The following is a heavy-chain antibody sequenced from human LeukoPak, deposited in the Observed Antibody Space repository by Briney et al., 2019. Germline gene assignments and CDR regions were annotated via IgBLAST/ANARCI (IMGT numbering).Heavy chain of an antibody. Sequence: PSETLSLTCAVSGGSISSSNWWSWVRQPPGKGLEWIGEIYHSGSSNYNPSLKSRVTISVDKSKNQFSLKLSSVTAADKAVYYCARNSIYGSGSYYKKLDYWGQGTLVTVSS. CDR2: IYHSGSS. J-gene: IGHJ4*02. D-gene: IGHD3-10*01. CDR3: ARNSIYGSGSYYKKLDY. V-gene: IGHV4-4*02. CDR1: GGSISSSNW.